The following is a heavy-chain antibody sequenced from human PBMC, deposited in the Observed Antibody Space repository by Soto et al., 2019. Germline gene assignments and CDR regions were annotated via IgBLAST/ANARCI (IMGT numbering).Heavy chain of an antibody. D-gene: IGHD3-10*01. CDR3: ARDDEGGSYCDLGY. CDR1: GFTFSSYA. CDR2: ISGSGGST. V-gene: IGHV3-23*01. Sequence: EGSLRLSCAASGFTFSSYAMSLDRQTPGKGLEWVSAISGSGGSTYYADSVKGRFTISRDNSKNTLYLQMNSLRTEDTAIYYCARDDEGGSYCDLGYWGQGTL. J-gene: IGHJ4*02.